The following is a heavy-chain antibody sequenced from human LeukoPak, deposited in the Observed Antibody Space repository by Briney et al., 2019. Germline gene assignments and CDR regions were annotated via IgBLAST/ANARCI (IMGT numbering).Heavy chain of an antibody. V-gene: IGHV3-23*01. CDR3: AKAEDYYYDSSGYYYLDY. CDR2: VSGSGGST. Sequence: GGSLRLSXAASGFTFSSYAMSWVRQAPGKGLEWVSAVSGSGGSTYYADSVKGRFTISRDNSKNTLYLQMNSLRAEDTAVYYCAKAEDYYYDSSGYYYLDYWGQGTLVTVSS. CDR1: GFTFSSYA. D-gene: IGHD3-22*01. J-gene: IGHJ4*02.